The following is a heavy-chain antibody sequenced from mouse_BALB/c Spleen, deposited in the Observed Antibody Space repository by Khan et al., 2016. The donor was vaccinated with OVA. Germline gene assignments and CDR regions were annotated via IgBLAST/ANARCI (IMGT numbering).Heavy chain of an antibody. D-gene: IGHD2-1*01. Sequence: QVQLKESGPGLVQPSQSLSITCTVSGFSLTSYGVHWVRQSPGKGLEWLGVIWRGGSTDYNAAFISRLSINKDNSMSQVFFKLNSLQANDTSIYYCARTYLSYGNYGDYYAMDYGGQGTSVTVSA. V-gene: IGHV2-2*02. CDR2: IWRGGST. J-gene: IGHJ4*01. CDR1: GFSLTSYG. CDR3: ARTYLSYGNYGDYYAMDY.